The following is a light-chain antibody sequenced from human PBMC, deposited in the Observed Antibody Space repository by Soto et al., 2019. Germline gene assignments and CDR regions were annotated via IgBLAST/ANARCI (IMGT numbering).Light chain of an antibody. Sequence: ETVLTQSPGTLSLSPGERATLSCRASQSVSSNYLAWYQHIPGQAPRLLIYGASTRATGIPDRLSGSGSVTEFALNISRLEPEDFAVYYCQQFDRSLPSWTFGQGTKVE. CDR3: QQFDRSLPSWT. J-gene: IGKJ1*01. V-gene: IGKV3-20*01. CDR1: QSVSSNY. CDR2: GAS.